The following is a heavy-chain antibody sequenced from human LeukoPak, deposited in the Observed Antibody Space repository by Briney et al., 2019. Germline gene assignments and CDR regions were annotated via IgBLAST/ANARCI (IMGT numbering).Heavy chain of an antibody. V-gene: IGHV1-69*04. J-gene: IGHJ4*02. D-gene: IGHD2-2*01. CDR1: GGTFSNNG. CDR3: VREREYCSGTSCQQSFDH. CDR2: IIPIVGVE. Sequence: SVKVSCKASGGTFSNNGISWVRQAPGQGLEWMGRIIPIVGVENYAEKFQGRVTITADKSTSTAYMELSSLTSEDTAMYYCVREREYCSGTSCQQSFDHWGQGTLVTVSP.